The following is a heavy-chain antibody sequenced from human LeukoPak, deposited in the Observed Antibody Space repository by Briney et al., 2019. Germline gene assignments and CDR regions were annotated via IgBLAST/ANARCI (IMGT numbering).Heavy chain of an antibody. J-gene: IGHJ4*02. D-gene: IGHD3-9*01. CDR1: GFTFSSYA. V-gene: IGHV3-23*01. CDR2: ISGTTGST. Sequence: GGSLRLSCAASGFTFSSYAMNWVRQAPGKGLEWVSTISGTTGSTYYADSVKGRFTISRNNSKNTLYLQMNNLRADDTAVYYCAKDTFDYLRYYFDYWGQGTLVTVSS. CDR3: AKDTFDYLRYYFDY.